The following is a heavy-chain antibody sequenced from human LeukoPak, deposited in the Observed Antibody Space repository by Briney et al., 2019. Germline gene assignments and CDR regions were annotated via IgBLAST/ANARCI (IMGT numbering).Heavy chain of an antibody. CDR1: GGFVSGDFFY. J-gene: IGHJ3*02. V-gene: IGHV4-61*01. CDR3: ARGAAFDI. Sequence: PSETLSLTCTVSGGFVSGDFFYGSWIRQPPGKGLEWVGYIYYCGSPNYNPSLKSRVTISVDTSKNQFSLKRSSVTAGDTAVYYCARGAAFDIWGQGTMVTVSS. CDR2: IYYCGSP.